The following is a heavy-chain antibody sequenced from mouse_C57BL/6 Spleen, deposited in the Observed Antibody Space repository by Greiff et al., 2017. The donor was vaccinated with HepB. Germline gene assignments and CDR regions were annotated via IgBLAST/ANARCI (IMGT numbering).Heavy chain of an antibody. V-gene: IGHV1-47*01. J-gene: IGHJ1*03. CDR1: GYTFTTYP. D-gene: IGHD1-1*01. Sequence: VQGVESGAELVKPGASVKMSCKASGYTFTTYPIEWMKQNHGKSLAWIGNFHPYNDDTKYNEKFKGKATLTVEKSSSTVYLELSRLTSDDSAVYYCARGGSRGWYFDVWGTGTTVTVSS. CDR3: ARGGSRGWYFDV. CDR2: FHPYNDDT.